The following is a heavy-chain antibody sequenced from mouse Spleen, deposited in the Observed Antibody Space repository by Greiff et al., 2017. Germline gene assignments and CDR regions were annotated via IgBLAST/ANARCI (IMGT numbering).Heavy chain of an antibody. CDR3: AREGGIMITPYAMDY. J-gene: IGHJ4*01. CDR1: GYTFTSYW. Sequence: QVQLQQSGAELVKPGASVKLSCKASGYTFTSYWMHWVKQRPGQGLEWIGMIHPNSGSTNYNEKFKSKATLTVDKSSSTAYMQLSSLTSEDSAVYYCAREGGIMITPYAMDYWGQGTSVTVSS. V-gene: IGHV1-64*01. CDR2: IHPNSGST. D-gene: IGHD2-4*01.